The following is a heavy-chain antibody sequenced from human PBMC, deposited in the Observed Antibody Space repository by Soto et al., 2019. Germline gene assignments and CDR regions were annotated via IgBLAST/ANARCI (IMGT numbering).Heavy chain of an antibody. D-gene: IGHD3-22*01. CDR1: GYTFTSYG. J-gene: IGHJ3*02. V-gene: IGHV1-46*01. Sequence: ASVKVSCKASGYTFTSYGISWVRQAPGQGLEWMGIINPSGGSTSYAQKFQGRVTMTRDTSTSTFYMELSSLRSEDTAVYYCARGYYYDSSGYGIDAFDIWGQGTMVTVSS. CDR2: INPSGGST. CDR3: ARGYYYDSSGYGIDAFDI.